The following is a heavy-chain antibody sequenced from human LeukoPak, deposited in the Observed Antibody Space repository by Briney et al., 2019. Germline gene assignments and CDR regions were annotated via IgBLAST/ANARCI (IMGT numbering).Heavy chain of an antibody. V-gene: IGHV3-21*01. CDR1: GFTFSSYS. D-gene: IGHD3-3*01. CDR3: AVSGYSLNYYGMDV. Sequence: GSLRLSCAASGFTFSSYSMNWVRQAPGKGLEWVSSISSSSRYIYYADSVKGRFTISRDNAKNSLYLQMNSLRAEDTAVYYCAVSGYSLNYYGMDVWGQGTTVTVSS. J-gene: IGHJ6*02. CDR2: ISSSSRYI.